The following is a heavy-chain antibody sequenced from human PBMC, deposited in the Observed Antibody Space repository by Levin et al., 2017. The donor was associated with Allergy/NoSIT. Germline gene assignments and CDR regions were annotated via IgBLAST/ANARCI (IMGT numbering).Heavy chain of an antibody. J-gene: IGHJ6*02. D-gene: IGHD3-16*01. CDR1: GYSFTSYG. CDR2: IRTYNGNA. Sequence: PGGSLRLSCNASGYSFTSYGISWVRQAPGQGLEWMGWIRTYNGNANYAQNLQGRVTMTTDTSTSTAYLELRSLRSDDTAVYYCARDYHLITFWGINAEDGMDVWGQGTTVTVSS. CDR3: ARDYHLITFWGINAEDGMDV. V-gene: IGHV1-18*01.